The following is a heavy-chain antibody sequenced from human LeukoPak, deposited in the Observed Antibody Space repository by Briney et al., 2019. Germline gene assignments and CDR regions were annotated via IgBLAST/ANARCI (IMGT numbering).Heavy chain of an antibody. CDR3: ARGIYCSSSSCPYYFDY. CDR1: GGSISSYY. CDR2: IHSSGST. D-gene: IGHD2-2*01. Sequence: PETLSLTCTASGGSISSYYWSWIRQPPGKGLEWIGYIHSSGSTNHNPSLKSRVNILVDTSKNQFSLKLSSVTAADTAVYYCARGIYCSSSSCPYYFDYWGQETLVRVSS. V-gene: IGHV4-59*01. J-gene: IGHJ4*02.